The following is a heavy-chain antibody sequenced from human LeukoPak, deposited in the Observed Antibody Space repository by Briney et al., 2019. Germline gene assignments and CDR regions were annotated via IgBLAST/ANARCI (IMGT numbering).Heavy chain of an antibody. CDR2: IKQDGSEK. V-gene: IGHV3-7*01. Sequence: PGVSLRLSCAASGFTFSSYWMSWVRQAPGKGLEWVANIKQDGSEKYYEYSVKGRFTISRDNAKNSLYLQMNSLRAEDTAVYYCARVRGGYCSSTSCSHGMDYWGQGTLVTVSS. J-gene: IGHJ4*02. CDR1: GFTFSSYW. CDR3: ARVRGGYCSSTSCSHGMDY. D-gene: IGHD2-2*01.